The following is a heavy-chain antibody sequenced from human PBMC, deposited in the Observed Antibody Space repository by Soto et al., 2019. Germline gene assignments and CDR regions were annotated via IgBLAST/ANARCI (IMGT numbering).Heavy chain of an antibody. CDR3: AREGSSSSSPCFDY. Sequence: SETLSLTCAVSGGSISSSNWWSWVRQPPGKGLEWIGEIYHSGSTNYNPSLKSRVTISVDKSKNQFSLKLSSVTAADTAVYYCAREGSSSSSPCFDYWGQGTLVTVSS. CDR1: GGSISSSNW. CDR2: IYHSGST. J-gene: IGHJ4*02. D-gene: IGHD6-6*01. V-gene: IGHV4-4*02.